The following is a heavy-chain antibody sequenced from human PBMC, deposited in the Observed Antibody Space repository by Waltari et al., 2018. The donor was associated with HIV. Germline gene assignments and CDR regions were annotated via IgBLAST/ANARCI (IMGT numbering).Heavy chain of an antibody. Sequence: QLQLQESGPGLVKPSETLSLTCTVSGGSISSSGYYWGWIRHSPGKGLEGIGNIYYSGRTYYNPSLNSRVTISVDTSKNQFSLKLSSVTAADTAVYYCARAVSGASFDYWGQGTLVTVSS. CDR2: IYYSGRT. CDR1: GGSISSSGYY. D-gene: IGHD6-19*01. J-gene: IGHJ4*02. CDR3: ARAVSGASFDY. V-gene: IGHV4-39*01.